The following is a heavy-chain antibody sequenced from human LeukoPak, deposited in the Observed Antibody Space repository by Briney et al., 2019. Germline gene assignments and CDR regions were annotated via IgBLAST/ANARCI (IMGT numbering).Heavy chain of an antibody. J-gene: IGHJ4*02. CDR1: GYSFTSYW. Sequence: GESLKISCKGSGYSFTSYWIGWVRQMPGKGLEWMGIIYPGVSDTRYSPSFQAQVTISADKSISTAYLQWSSLKASDPAMYYCARRCSPSIPPATTSCPFDSWGQGTLVTASS. D-gene: IGHD2-2*01. CDR2: IYPGVSDT. V-gene: IGHV5-51*01. CDR3: ARRCSPSIPPATTSCPFDS.